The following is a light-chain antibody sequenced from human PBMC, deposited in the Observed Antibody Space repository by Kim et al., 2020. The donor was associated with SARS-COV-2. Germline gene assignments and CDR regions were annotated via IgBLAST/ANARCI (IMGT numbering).Light chain of an antibody. J-gene: IGLJ2*01. Sequence: QAVVTQEPSLTVSPGGTVTLTCASSTGAVTSGYYPNWFQQKPGQPPRSLIYNTRNRRSWTPARFSGSLLGGKAALTLSRVQPEDEADYYCLLYHAGAPIFGGGTQLTVL. V-gene: IGLV7-43*01. CDR3: LLYHAGAPI. CDR1: TGAVTSGYY. CDR2: NTR.